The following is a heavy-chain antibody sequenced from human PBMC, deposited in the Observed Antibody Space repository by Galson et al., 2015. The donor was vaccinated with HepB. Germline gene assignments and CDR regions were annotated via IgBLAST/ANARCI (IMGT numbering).Heavy chain of an antibody. CDR3: AKDHGGPDDY. CDR1: GVTFSRYW. D-gene: IGHD5-24*01. V-gene: IGHV3-74*01. CDR2: ITEAGSTR. Sequence: SLRLSCAASGVTFSRYWMHWVRQVPGKGLVWVSRITEAGSTRSYADSARGRFTISRDNAKNMVYLQTNSLRVEETAVYYCAKDHGGPDDYWGQGTLVTVSS. J-gene: IGHJ4*02.